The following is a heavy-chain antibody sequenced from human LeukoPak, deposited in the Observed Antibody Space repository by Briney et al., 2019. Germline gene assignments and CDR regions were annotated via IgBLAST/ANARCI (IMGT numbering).Heavy chain of an antibody. J-gene: IGHJ4*02. Sequence: PGESLKISCKGSGYSFTSYWIGWVRQMPGKGLEWMGIIYPGDSDTRYSPSFQGQVTISADKSISTAYLQWSSLKASDTAMYYCASSTIAVAGQHYFDYWGQGTLVTVSS. D-gene: IGHD6-19*01. V-gene: IGHV5-51*01. CDR2: IYPGDSDT. CDR1: GYSFTSYW. CDR3: ASSTIAVAGQHYFDY.